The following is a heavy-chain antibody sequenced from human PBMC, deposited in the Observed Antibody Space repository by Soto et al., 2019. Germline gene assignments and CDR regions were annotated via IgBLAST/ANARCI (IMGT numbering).Heavy chain of an antibody. CDR1: GGSISSSSYY. Sequence: SETLSLTCTVSGGSISSSSYYWGWIRQPPGKGLEWIGSIYYSGSTYYNPSLKSRVTISVDTSKNQFSLKLSSVTAADTAVYYCARISDYYDSSGYVDYWGQGTLVTVSS. V-gene: IGHV4-39*01. D-gene: IGHD3-22*01. CDR2: IYYSGST. J-gene: IGHJ4*02. CDR3: ARISDYYDSSGYVDY.